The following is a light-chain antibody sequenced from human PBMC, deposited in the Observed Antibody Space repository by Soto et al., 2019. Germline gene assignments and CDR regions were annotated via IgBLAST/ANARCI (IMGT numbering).Light chain of an antibody. CDR1: QSVSSN. CDR3: QQYNTWWT. V-gene: IGKV3-15*01. Sequence: EIVMTQSPATLSVSPGERATLSCRASQSVSSNLAWDQQKPGQAPSLLISGASTGATGVPARFSGSGTETEFTLTISSLQSEDFALYYCQQYNTWWTFGQGTKVEIK. J-gene: IGKJ1*01. CDR2: GAS.